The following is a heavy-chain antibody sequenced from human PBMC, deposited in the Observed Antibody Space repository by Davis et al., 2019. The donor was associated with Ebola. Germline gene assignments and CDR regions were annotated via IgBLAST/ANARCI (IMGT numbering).Heavy chain of an antibody. D-gene: IGHD5-18*01. CDR3: ARGHEVTAMAFDY. CDR1: GYTFTGYY. J-gene: IGHJ4*02. V-gene: IGHV1-2*02. Sequence: ASVKVSCKASGYTFTGYYMHWVRQAPGQGLEWMGWINPNSGGTNYAQKFQGRVTMTRDTSISTAYMELSRLRSDDTAVYYCARGHEVTAMAFDYWGQGTLVTVSS. CDR2: INPNSGGT.